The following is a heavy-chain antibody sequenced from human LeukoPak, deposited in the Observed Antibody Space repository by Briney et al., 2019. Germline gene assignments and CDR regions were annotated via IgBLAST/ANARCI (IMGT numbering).Heavy chain of an antibody. V-gene: IGHV3-11*01. CDR2: ITKSGDFV. CDR1: GFRFSGHY. CDR3: AREARATPDF. D-gene: IGHD1-26*01. J-gene: IGHJ4*02. Sequence: PGGSLRLSCAASGFRFSGHYMSWIRQAPGKGLEWISYITKSGDFVNYADSVKGRFTISRDNAKNSLYLQMNSLRAEDTAVYYCAREARATPDFWGQGTVVTVSS.